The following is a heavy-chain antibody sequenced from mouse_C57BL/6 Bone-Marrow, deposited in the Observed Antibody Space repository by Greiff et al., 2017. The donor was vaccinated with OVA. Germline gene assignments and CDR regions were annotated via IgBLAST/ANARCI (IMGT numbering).Heavy chain of an antibody. D-gene: IGHD2-13*01. V-gene: IGHV1-54*01. CDR1: GYSFTNYL. CDR3: GRRVRFFWFAY. Sequence: QVQLQQSGAELVRPGTSVKVSCKASGYSFTNYLIEWVKQRPGQGLEWIGVLNPGSGGTTSNEKFTGKATLTAAKSSSTAYMQISSLTSEDSAVYFCGRRVRFFWFAYWGQGTLVTVSA. J-gene: IGHJ3*01. CDR2: LNPGSGGT.